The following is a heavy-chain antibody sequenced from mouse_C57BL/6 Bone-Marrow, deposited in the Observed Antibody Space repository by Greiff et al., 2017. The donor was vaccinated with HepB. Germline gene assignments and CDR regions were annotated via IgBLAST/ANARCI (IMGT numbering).Heavy chain of an antibody. V-gene: IGHV5-6*01. CDR2: ISSGGSYT. CDR3: ARRGTRYGYDGFAY. J-gene: IGHJ3*01. D-gene: IGHD2-2*01. CDR1: GFTFSSYG. Sequence: EVHLVESGGDLVKPGGSLKLSCAASGFTFSSYGMSWVRQTPDKRLEWVATISSGGSYTYYPDSVKGRFTISRDNAKNTLYLQMSSLKSEDTAMYYCARRGTRYGYDGFAYWGQGTLVTVSA.